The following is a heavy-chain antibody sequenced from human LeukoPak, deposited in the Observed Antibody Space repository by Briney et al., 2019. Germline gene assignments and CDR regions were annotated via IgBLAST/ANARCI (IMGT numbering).Heavy chain of an antibody. CDR3: AREGTV. V-gene: IGHV3-66*01. CDR2: IYSGGST. CDR1: GFTVSSNS. Sequence: GGSLRLSCAASGFTVSSNSMSWVRQAPGKGLEWVSIIYSGGSTYNADSVKGRFTISRDNSKNTPYLQMNSLRAEDTAVYYCAREGTVRGQGTLVTVSS. D-gene: IGHD4-11*01. J-gene: IGHJ4*02.